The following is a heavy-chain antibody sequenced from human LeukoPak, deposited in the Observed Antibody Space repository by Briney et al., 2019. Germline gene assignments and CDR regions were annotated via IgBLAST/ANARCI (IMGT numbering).Heavy chain of an antibody. CDR2: IKQDGSEK. CDR1: GFTFSSYW. Sequence: PGGSLRLSCSASGFTFSSYWMSWVRQAPGKGLEWVANIKQDGSEKYYVDSVKGRFTISRDNAKNSLYLQMNSLRAEDTAVYYCARADIVVVPAGSDAFDIWGQGTMVTVSS. CDR3: ARADIVVVPAGSDAFDI. V-gene: IGHV3-7*04. J-gene: IGHJ3*02. D-gene: IGHD2-2*01.